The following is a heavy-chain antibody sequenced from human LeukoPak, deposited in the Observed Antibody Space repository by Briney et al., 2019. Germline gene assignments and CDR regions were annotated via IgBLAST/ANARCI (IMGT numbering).Heavy chain of an antibody. V-gene: IGHV3-30*18. Sequence: PGGSLRLSCAASGFTFSSYGMHWVRQAPGKGLEWVAVISYDGSNKYYADSVKGRFTISRDNSKSTLYLQMNSLRAEDTALYYCAKAFNYGSGYNYKTFDSWGQGTLVTVSS. D-gene: IGHD3-10*01. CDR1: GFTFSSYG. CDR2: ISYDGSNK. CDR3: AKAFNYGSGYNYKTFDS. J-gene: IGHJ4*02.